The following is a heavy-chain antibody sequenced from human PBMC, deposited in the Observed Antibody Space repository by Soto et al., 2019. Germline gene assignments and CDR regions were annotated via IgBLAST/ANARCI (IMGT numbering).Heavy chain of an antibody. J-gene: IGHJ6*03. V-gene: IGHV4-59*01. D-gene: IGHD4-4*01. CDR2: IYYSGST. CDR1: GGSISSYY. Sequence: QVQLQESGPGLVKPSETLSLTCTVSGGSISSYYWSWIRQPPGKGLEWIGYIYYSGSTNYNPSLKRRVTISVDTSKNQFSLKLSSVTAADTAVYYCAREKGVVTRFYPYYYYYYMDVWGKGTTVTVSS. CDR3: AREKGVVTRFYPYYYYYYMDV.